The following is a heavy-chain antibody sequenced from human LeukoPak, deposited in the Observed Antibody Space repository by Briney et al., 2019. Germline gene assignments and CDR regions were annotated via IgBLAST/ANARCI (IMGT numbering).Heavy chain of an antibody. CDR1: GFTFSSYA. CDR2: ISGSGGRT. Sequence: GGSLRLSCGASGFTFSSYAMSWVRQAPGKGLEWVSVISGSGGRTYYADSVKGRFTISRDNSKNTLYLQMNSLRAEDTAVYYCAKDYGDYVGGFGDYWGQGTLVTVSS. J-gene: IGHJ4*02. D-gene: IGHD4-17*01. V-gene: IGHV3-23*01. CDR3: AKDYGDYVGGFGDY.